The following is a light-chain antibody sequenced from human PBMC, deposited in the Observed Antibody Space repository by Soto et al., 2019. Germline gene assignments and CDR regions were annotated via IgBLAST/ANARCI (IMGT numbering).Light chain of an antibody. J-gene: IGLJ7*01. V-gene: IGLV1-44*01. CDR1: SSKIGSNT. CDR3: ATWDDSLNGPV. CDR2: SNN. Sequence: QSVLTQPPSASGTPGQRVTISCSGSSSKIGSNTVNWYQQLPGTAPKLLIYSNNQRPSGVPDRFSGSKSGTSASLAISGLHSEDEADYYCATWDDSLNGPVFGGGPQLTVL.